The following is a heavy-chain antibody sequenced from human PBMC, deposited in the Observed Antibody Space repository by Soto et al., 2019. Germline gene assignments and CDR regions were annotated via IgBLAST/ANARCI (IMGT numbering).Heavy chain of an antibody. CDR2: INSRSSST. J-gene: IGHJ4*02. V-gene: IGHV3-11*06. Sequence: SCIRQAPGKGLEWVSYINSRSSSTNYANSVKGRFTISRDNSKNTLYLQMGSLRAEDMAVCYCARTSGYAFDYWGRGTLVTVSS. D-gene: IGHD5-12*01. CDR3: ARTSGYAFDY.